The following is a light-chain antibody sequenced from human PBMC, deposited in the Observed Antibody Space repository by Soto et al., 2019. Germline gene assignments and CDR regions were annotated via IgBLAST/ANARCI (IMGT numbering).Light chain of an antibody. Sequence: DIQMTQSPSTLSASVGDRVSITCRASESISSWLAWYQQKPGKAPKILINKASNLESGVPSRFSGSGSGTEFTLTISSLQPDDFATYYCQQYNTYPLTIGGGTKVEIK. CDR2: KAS. V-gene: IGKV1-5*03. CDR1: ESISSW. J-gene: IGKJ4*01. CDR3: QQYNTYPLT.